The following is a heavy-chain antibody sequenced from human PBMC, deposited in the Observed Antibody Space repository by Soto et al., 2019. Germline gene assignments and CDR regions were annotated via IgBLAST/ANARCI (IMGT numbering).Heavy chain of an antibody. V-gene: IGHV4-59*01. CDR1: GGSISSYY. CDR2: IYYSGST. D-gene: IGHD3-9*01. J-gene: IGHJ5*02. CDR3: ARARFSRYFDWPRVFDP. Sequence: SETLSLTCTVSGGSISSYYWSWIRQPPGKGLEWIGYIYYSGSTNYNPSLKSRVTISVDTSKNQFSLKLSSVTAADTAVYYCARARFSRYFDWPRVFDPWGQGTLVTVSS.